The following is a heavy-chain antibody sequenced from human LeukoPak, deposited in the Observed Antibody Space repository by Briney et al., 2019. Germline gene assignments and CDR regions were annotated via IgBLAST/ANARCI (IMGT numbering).Heavy chain of an antibody. V-gene: IGHV3-30*18. CDR1: GFTFSSYD. CDR3: AKDLKRYSDH. CDR2: LSYDGSNK. J-gene: IGHJ4*02. D-gene: IGHD3-16*01. Sequence: PGGSLRLSCVASGFTFSSYDMHWVRQAPGKGLEWVAVLSYDGSNKYYADSVKGRFTISRDNSKNTLFLQMNSLRAEDTAVYYCAKDLKRYSDHWGQGTLVTVSS.